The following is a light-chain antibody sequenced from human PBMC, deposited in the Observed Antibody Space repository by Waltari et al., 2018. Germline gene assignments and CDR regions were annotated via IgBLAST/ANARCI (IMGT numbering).Light chain of an antibody. CDR3: QQCNNTPQT. CDR2: DAS. J-gene: IGKJ1*01. Sequence: LVFTLSPATLSLSPGEGATLSCRASQSVSSQLVWYQQKRGQAPRLLLYDASNRATGIPARFSGSGSGTDYTLTISSLEPEDFAVYYCQQCNNTPQTFGQGTKVEIK. V-gene: IGKV3-11*01. CDR1: QSVSSQ.